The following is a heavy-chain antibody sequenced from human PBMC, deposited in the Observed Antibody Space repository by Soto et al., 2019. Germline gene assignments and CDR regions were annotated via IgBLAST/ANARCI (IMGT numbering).Heavy chain of an antibody. J-gene: IGHJ6*02. D-gene: IGHD3-10*01. CDR3: ARDSGSGTYYYYYGMDV. V-gene: IGHV1-18*01. CDR2: ISAYNGNT. CDR1: GYTFTSYG. Sequence: ASVKVSCKASGYTFTSYGISWVRHAPGQGLEWMGWISAYNGNTNYAQKLQGRVTMTTDTSTSTAYMELRSLRSDDTAVYYCARDSGSGTYYYYYGMDVWGQGTTVTVSS.